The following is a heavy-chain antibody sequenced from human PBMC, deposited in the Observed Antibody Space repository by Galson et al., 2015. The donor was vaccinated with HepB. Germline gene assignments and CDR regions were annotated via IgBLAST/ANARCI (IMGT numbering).Heavy chain of an antibody. D-gene: IGHD3-22*01. J-gene: IGHJ3*01. CDR1: TYTLTEIS. Sequence: SVKVSCKVSTYTLTEISIHWVRQAPGKGLEWMGGFDPEHGERFYAQRFQGRVTMTEDTSTDTAYMELSSLRSEDTAVYYCATGCRYYDRSGYYRNDAFDVWGQGTMVTVCS. V-gene: IGHV1-24*01. CDR3: ATGCRYYDRSGYYRNDAFDV. CDR2: FDPEHGER.